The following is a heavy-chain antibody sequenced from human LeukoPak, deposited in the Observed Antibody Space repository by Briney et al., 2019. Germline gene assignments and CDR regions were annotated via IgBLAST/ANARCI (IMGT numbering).Heavy chain of an antibody. V-gene: IGHV1-8*03. J-gene: IGHJ3*02. CDR3: ARAGVLRFLEWSLDAFDI. D-gene: IGHD3-3*01. Sequence: ASVKVSCKASGYTFTSYDINWVRQATGQGLEWMGWMNPNSGNTGYAQKFQGRVTITRNTSISTAYMELSSLRSEDTAVYYCARAGVLRFLEWSLDAFDIWGQGTMVTVSS. CDR2: MNPNSGNT. CDR1: GYTFTSYD.